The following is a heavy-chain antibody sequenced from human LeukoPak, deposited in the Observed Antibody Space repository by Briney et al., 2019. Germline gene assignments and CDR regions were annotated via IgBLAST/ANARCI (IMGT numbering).Heavy chain of an antibody. CDR1: GFTFSNYS. J-gene: IGHJ4*02. Sequence: GGSLRLSCAASGFTFSNYSMNWVRQAPGKGLEWISYITSTSSIILYADSVKGRFTVSRDNAKNSLYLQMNSLRAEDTAVYYCASQVTLAAAGLAYWGQGTLVTVSS. CDR2: ITSTSSII. D-gene: IGHD6-13*01. CDR3: ASQVTLAAAGLAY. V-gene: IGHV3-48*01.